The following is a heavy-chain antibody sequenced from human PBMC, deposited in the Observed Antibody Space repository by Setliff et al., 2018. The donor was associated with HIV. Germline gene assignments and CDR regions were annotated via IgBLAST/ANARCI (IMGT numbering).Heavy chain of an antibody. CDR2: INHSGRT. CDR3: ARAFEGYCSGGSCHWFDS. V-gene: IGHV4-34*01. J-gene: IGHJ5*01. CDR1: GGSLSDSA. D-gene: IGHD2-15*01. Sequence: ASETLSLTCAVYGGSLSDSAWSWIRQTPRKGLEWIGEINHSGRTNYKPSLKSRVIISRDTSKNQFSLRVTSTSVADTGFYYCARAFEGYCSGGSCHWFDSWGQGTQVTVSS.